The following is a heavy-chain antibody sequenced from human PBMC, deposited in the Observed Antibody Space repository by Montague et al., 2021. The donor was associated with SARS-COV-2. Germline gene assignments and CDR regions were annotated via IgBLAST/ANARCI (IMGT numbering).Heavy chain of an antibody. V-gene: IGHV3-21*01. CDR2: ISSSSSYI. J-gene: IGHJ6*02. D-gene: IGHD3-10*01. CDR1: GFTFSSYS. Sequence: SLRLSCGASGFTFSSYSMNWVRQAPGKGLEWVSSISSSSSYIYYADSXKGRFTISRDNAKNSLYLQLNSLRAEDTAVYYCASGNRNYYYGMDVWGQGTTVTVSS. CDR3: ASGNRNYYYGMDV.